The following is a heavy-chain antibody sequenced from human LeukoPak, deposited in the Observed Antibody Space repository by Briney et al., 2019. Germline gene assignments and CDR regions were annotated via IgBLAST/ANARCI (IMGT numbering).Heavy chain of an antibody. Sequence: GGSLRLSCAASGFTISNNYMSWVRQAPGEGLEWVSVIYAGGSTYYSDSVKGRFTISRDNSKNTLYLQMNSLRAEDTAVYYCAKGGYYYANFDYWGQGTLVTVSS. CDR1: GFTISNNY. V-gene: IGHV3-53*01. D-gene: IGHD5-18*01. J-gene: IGHJ4*02. CDR2: IYAGGST. CDR3: AKGGYYYANFDY.